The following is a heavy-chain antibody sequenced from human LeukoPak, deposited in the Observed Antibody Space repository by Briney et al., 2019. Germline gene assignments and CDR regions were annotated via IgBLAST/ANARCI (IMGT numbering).Heavy chain of an antibody. CDR2: ISYDSNYR. Sequence: GGSLRLSCAASGFTFSHYPMHWVRQAPGKGLEWVAVISYDSNYRYYADSVKGRFTISRGNSNNTLYLQMNSLRAEDTAVYYCARDFTPIMTTVTTLDYWGQGTLVTVSS. J-gene: IGHJ4*02. CDR1: GFTFSHYP. V-gene: IGHV3-30*07. CDR3: ARDFTPIMTTVTTLDY. D-gene: IGHD4-17*01.